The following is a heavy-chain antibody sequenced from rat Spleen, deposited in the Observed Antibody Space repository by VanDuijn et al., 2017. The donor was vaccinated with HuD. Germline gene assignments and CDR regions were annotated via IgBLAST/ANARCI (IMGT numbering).Heavy chain of an antibody. CDR3: ARSGSSTYFDY. J-gene: IGHJ2*01. CDR1: GFTFSDYA. D-gene: IGHD4-3*01. Sequence: EVQLVESDGGLVQPGRSLKLSCTASGFTFSDYAMAWVRQAPKKGLEWVATIIYDGSRTYYRDSVKGRFTVSRDNAKSTLSLQMDSLRSEDTATYYCARSGSSTYFDYWGQGVMVTVSS. V-gene: IGHV5-17*01. CDR2: IIYDGSRT.